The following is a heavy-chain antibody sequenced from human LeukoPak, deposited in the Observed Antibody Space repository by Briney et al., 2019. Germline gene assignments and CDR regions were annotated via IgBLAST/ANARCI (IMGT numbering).Heavy chain of an antibody. Sequence: HAGGSLRLSCEASGFTFSSYPIHWVRQAPGKGLEWVAVIWYDGSNKYYADSVKGQFTISRDNSKNTLYLQMNSLRAEGTAVYYCARDRRGGRFDYWGQGTLVTVSS. J-gene: IGHJ4*02. V-gene: IGHV3-33*08. D-gene: IGHD4-23*01. CDR3: ARDRRGGRFDY. CDR2: IWYDGSNK. CDR1: GFTFSSYP.